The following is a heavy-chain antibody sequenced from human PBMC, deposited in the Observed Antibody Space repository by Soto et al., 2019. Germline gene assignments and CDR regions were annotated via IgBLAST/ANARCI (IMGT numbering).Heavy chain of an antibody. J-gene: IGHJ6*02. CDR2: IYPGASDT. CDR3: AGGGVRGVITRTRDYYGMDV. Sequence: GESLKISCKGSGYSFTSYWIGWVRQMPGKGLEWMGIIYPGASDTSYSPSFQGQVTISADKSISTAYLQWSSLKASDTAMYYCAGGGVRGVITRTRDYYGMDVWGQGTTVTVSS. D-gene: IGHD3-10*01. V-gene: IGHV5-51*01. CDR1: GYSFTSYW.